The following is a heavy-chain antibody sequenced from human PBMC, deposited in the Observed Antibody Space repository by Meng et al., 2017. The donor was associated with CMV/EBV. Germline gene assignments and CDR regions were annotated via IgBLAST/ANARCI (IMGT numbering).Heavy chain of an antibody. J-gene: IGHJ4*02. CDR1: GYTFNSYG. CDR3: ARSPPGAILYYFDY. V-gene: IGHV1-18*01. D-gene: IGHD4/OR15-4a*01. CDR2: SSAYNGNT. Sequence: CGYTFNSYGSSGVRQAPGQGLEWMGWSSAYNGNTNYAQKLQGRVTMTTDTSTSTAYMELRSLRSDDTAGYYCARSPPGAILYYFDYWGQGTLVTVSS.